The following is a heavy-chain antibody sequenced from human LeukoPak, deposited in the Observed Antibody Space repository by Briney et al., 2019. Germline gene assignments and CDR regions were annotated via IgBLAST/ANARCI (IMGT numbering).Heavy chain of an antibody. Sequence: GASVKVSCKASGYTFTGYYMHWVRQAPGQGLEWMGWINPNSGGTNYAQKFQGRVTMTRDTSISTAYMELSRLRSDDTAVYYCARALLRAIVVVPDWFDPWGQGTLVTVSS. CDR2: INPNSGGT. CDR3: ARALLRAIVVVPDWFDP. D-gene: IGHD2-2*01. J-gene: IGHJ5*02. CDR1: GYTFTGYY. V-gene: IGHV1-2*02.